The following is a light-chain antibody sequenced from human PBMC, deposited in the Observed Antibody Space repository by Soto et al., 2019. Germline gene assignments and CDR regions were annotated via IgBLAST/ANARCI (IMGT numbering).Light chain of an antibody. Sequence: EIEFPRPPATLSGSPGGTATLSGLSSQTVINNYLAWHQQKPGQTPRLLVYGASNRATGIPDRFSGSGSGTDFTLTISRLEPEDFAVYYCQQHGSSPITFGQGTRLEIK. CDR1: QTVINNY. J-gene: IGKJ5*01. V-gene: IGKV3-20*01. CDR3: QQHGSSPIT. CDR2: GAS.